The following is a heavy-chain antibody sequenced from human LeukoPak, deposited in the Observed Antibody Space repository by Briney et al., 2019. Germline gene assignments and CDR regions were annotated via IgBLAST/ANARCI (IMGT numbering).Heavy chain of an antibody. D-gene: IGHD1/OR15-1a*01. CDR1: GYTFTGYY. J-gene: IGHJ6*02. CDR3: ARGELEQRTHYYYCGMDV. Sequence: PLASVKVSCKASGYTFTGYYMHWVRQAPGQGLEWMGRINPNSGGTNYAQKFQGRVTMTRDTSISTAYMELSRLRSDDTAVYYCARGELEQRTHYYYCGMDVWGQGTTVTVSS. V-gene: IGHV1-2*06. CDR2: INPNSGGT.